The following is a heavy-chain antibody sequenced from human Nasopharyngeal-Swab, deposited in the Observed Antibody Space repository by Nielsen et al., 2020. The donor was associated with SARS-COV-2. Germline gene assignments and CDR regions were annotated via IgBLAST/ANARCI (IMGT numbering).Heavy chain of an antibody. V-gene: IGHV3-21*01. CDR3: ARSITFGGVIAERHFDY. CDR2: ISSSSSYI. D-gene: IGHD3-16*02. J-gene: IGHJ4*02. Sequence: WIRQPPGKGLEWVSSISSSSSYIYYADSVKGRFTISRDNAKNSLYPQMNSLRAEGTAVYYCARSITFGGVIAERHFDYWGQGTLVTVSS.